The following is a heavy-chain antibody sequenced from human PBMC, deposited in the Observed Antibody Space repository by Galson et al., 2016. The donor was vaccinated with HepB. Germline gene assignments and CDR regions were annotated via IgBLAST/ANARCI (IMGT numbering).Heavy chain of an antibody. V-gene: IGHV1-2*02. CDR2: IYPNNGAT. Sequence: SVKVSCKASGYTFSDYSIHWVRQAPGQGLEWMGWIYPNNGATGYAQKFQGRVTMTRDTSISTAYLELSSLRSEDTAIYFCARDLWTGGAARRLDYWGQGTLVTVSS. CDR1: GYTFSDYS. J-gene: IGHJ4*02. D-gene: IGHD6-6*01. CDR3: ARDLWTGGAARRLDY.